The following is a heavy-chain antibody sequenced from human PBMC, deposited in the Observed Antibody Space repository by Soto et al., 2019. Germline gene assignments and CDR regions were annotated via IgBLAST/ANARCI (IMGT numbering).Heavy chain of an antibody. V-gene: IGHV3-30*18. CDR3: AKESTDDSSGYYSDY. J-gene: IGHJ4*02. CDR1: GFTFSSYG. CDR2: ISYDGSNK. D-gene: IGHD3-22*01. Sequence: QVQLVESGGGVVQPGRSLRLSCAASGFTFSSYGMHWVRQAPGKGLEWVAVISYDGSNKYYADSVKGRFTISRDNSKNTLYLQMNRLRAEDTAVYYCAKESTDDSSGYYSDYWGQGTLVTVSS.